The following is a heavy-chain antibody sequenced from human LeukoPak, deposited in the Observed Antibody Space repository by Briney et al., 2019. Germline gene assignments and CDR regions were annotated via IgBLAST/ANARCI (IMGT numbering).Heavy chain of an antibody. J-gene: IGHJ4*02. D-gene: IGHD2-2*02. CDR2: ISSSSSYI. V-gene: IGHV3-21*01. CDR1: GFTFSSYS. Sequence: GGSLRLSCAASGFTFSSYSMNWVRQAPGKGLEWVSSISSSSSYIYYADSVKGRFTISRDNAKNSLYLQMSSLRAEDTAVYYCASGCSTSCNIRHPFDYWGQGTLVTVSS. CDR3: ASGCSTSCNIRHPFDY.